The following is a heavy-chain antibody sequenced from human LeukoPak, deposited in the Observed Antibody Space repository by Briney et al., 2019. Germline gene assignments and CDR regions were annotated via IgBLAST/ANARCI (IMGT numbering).Heavy chain of an antibody. Sequence: GGSLRLSCAASGFTFSNHGMHRVRHAPDKGLECVSVISYDGSNKYYADSVKGRFTISRDNSKNTLYLQMNSLRAENTAVYYCAKAVEMATITYFDYWGQGTLVTVSS. V-gene: IGHV3-30*18. J-gene: IGHJ4*02. CDR3: AKAVEMATITYFDY. CDR1: GFTFSNHG. D-gene: IGHD5-24*01. CDR2: ISYDGSNK.